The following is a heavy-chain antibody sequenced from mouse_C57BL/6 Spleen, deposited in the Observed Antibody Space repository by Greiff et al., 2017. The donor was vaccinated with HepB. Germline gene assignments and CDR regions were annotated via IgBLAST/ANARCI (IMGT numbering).Heavy chain of an antibody. J-gene: IGHJ4*01. CDR2: ISYDGSN. V-gene: IGHV3-6*01. CDR1: GYSITSGYY. D-gene: IGHD1-1*01. Sequence: EVKLLESGPGLVKPSQSLSLTCSVTGYSITSGYYWNWIRQFPGNKLEWMGYISYDGSNNYNPSLKNRISITRDTSKNQFFLKLNSVTTEDTATYYCAREPTTVVAPYAMDYWGQGTSVTVSS. CDR3: AREPTTVVAPYAMDY.